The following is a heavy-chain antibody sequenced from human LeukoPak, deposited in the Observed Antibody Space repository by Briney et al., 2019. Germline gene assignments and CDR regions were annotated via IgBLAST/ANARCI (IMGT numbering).Heavy chain of an antibody. CDR3: ARDLPKGDSPSLWSWFDP. D-gene: IGHD3-16*02. V-gene: IGHV4-61*02. Sequence: PSQTLSLTCTVSGGSISSGGYYWSWIRQPAGKGLEWIGRIYTSGSTNYNPSLKSRVTMSVDTSKNQFSLKLSSVTAADTAVYYCARDLPKGDSPSLWSWFDPWGQGTLVTVSS. CDR2: IYTSGST. CDR1: GGSISSGGYY. J-gene: IGHJ5*02.